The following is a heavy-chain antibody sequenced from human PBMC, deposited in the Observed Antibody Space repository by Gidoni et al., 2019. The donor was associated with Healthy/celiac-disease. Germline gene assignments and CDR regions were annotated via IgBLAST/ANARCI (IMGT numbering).Heavy chain of an antibody. CDR3: ARDSGHRVVPAIDY. Sequence: EVQLVESGGGLVQPGGSLRLSCAASGFNFSSYSVNGVRQAPGKGLEWVSYISSSSSTIDYADSVKGRFTISRDNAKNSLYLQMNSLRDEDTAVYYCARDSGHRVVPAIDYWGQGTLVTVSS. V-gene: IGHV3-48*02. J-gene: IGHJ4*02. CDR1: GFNFSSYS. D-gene: IGHD2-2*01. CDR2: ISSSSSTI.